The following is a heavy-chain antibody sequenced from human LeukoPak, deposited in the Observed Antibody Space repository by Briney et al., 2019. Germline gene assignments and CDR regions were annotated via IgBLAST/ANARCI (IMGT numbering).Heavy chain of an antibody. J-gene: IGHJ4*02. Sequence: PSETLSLTCAVYGGSFSGYYWSWIRQPPGKGLEWIGEINHSGSTNYNPSLKSRVTISVDTSKNQFSLKLSSVTAVDTAVYYCARGPYYYGSGSNFDYWGQGTLVTVSS. CDR2: INHSGST. CDR1: GGSFSGYY. CDR3: ARGPYYYGSGSNFDY. V-gene: IGHV4-34*01. D-gene: IGHD3-10*01.